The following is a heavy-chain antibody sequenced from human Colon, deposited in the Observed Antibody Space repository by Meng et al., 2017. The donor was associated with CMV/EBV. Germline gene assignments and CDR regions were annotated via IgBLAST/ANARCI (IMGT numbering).Heavy chain of an antibody. CDR2: INGDGSIR. CDR3: VREMWSNDV. V-gene: IGHV3-74*03. CDR1: GFTFRNNW. Sequence: GESLKISCVPSGFTFRNNWMHWVRQAPGKGLVWVSRINGDGSIREYADSVKGRPTISRDNAKDTLYLQMNSLRAEDTAVYYCVREMWSNDVWGRGTMVTVSS. D-gene: IGHD3-3*01. J-gene: IGHJ3*01.